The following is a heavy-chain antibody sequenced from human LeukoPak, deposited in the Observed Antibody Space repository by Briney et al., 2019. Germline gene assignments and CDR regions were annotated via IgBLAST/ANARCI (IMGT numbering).Heavy chain of an antibody. CDR3: ARGDGYMIRD. D-gene: IGHD3-10*01. J-gene: IGHJ4*02. Sequence: GGSLRLSCAASGFTVSNNYMSWVRQAPGKGLEWVSTIYSGGSTFYADSVRARFTIARDNSKNTLYLQMNSLRVEDTAVYYCARGDGYMIRDWGQGTLVTVSS. V-gene: IGHV3-66*01. CDR1: GFTVSNNY. CDR2: IYSGGST.